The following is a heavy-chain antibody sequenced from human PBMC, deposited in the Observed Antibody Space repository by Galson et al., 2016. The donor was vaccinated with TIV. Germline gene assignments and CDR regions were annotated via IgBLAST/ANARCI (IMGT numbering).Heavy chain of an antibody. J-gene: IGHJ4*02. CDR2: IGTVGDT. CDR1: GFTFSSYD. V-gene: IGHV3-13*04. Sequence: SLRLSCAASGFTFSSYDMHWVRQGIGKGLEWVSGIGTVGDTYYPASVKGRFSISREDAKNSLYLQMNSLRAGDTAIYYCVRAPFSGNHYYFDYWGQGILVTVSS. CDR3: VRAPFSGNHYYFDY. D-gene: IGHD1-26*01.